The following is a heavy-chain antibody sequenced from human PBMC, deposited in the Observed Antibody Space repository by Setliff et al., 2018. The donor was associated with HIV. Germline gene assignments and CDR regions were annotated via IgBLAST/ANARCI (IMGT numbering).Heavy chain of an antibody. V-gene: IGHV1-69*05. CDR3: ARERGYCSSTSCYAPYYYYGMDV. J-gene: IGHJ6*02. D-gene: IGHD2-2*01. Sequence: ASVKVSCKASGGTFSSYAISWVRQAPGQGLEWMGGIIPIFGTANYAQKFRGRVTITTDESTSTAYMELSSLRSEDTAVYYWARERGYCSSTSCYAPYYYYGMDVWGQGTTVTVSS. CDR2: IIPIFGTA. CDR1: GGTFSSYA.